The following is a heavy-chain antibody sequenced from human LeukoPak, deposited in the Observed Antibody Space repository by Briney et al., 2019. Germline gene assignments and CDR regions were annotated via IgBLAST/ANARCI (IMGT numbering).Heavy chain of an antibody. CDR3: TVEYYFDY. V-gene: IGHV3-23*01. Sequence: GGSLRLSCAASGFTFSSYAMSWVRQAPGKGLEWVSTIGGSGGTTYYADSVKGRFTISRDNSKNTLFLQMNSLRAEDTAVYYATVEYYFDYWGREPWSPSPQ. D-gene: IGHD1-26*01. CDR2: IGGSGGTT. J-gene: IGHJ4*02. CDR1: GFTFSSYA.